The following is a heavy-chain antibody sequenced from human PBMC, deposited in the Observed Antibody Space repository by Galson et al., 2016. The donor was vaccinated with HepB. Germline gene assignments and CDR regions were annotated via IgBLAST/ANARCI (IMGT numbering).Heavy chain of an antibody. V-gene: IGHV3-9*01. J-gene: IGHJ5*02. CDR3: AKEGAWFGGDWFDP. Sequence: SLRLSCAGSGFSFDDYAMHWVRQAPGKGLEWVSGISWNSGSIGYADSVKGRFTISRDASKNTLYLQMTSLRVDDTAIYYCAKEGAWFGGDWFDPWGQGALVTV. CDR1: GFSFDDYA. D-gene: IGHD3-10*01. CDR2: ISWNSGSI.